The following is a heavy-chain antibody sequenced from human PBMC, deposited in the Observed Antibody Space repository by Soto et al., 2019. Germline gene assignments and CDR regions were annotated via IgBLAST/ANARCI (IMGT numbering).Heavy chain of an antibody. CDR3: ARVAAAGTFDY. V-gene: IGHV4-31*03. CDR2: IYYSGST. D-gene: IGHD6-13*01. Sequence: TLSLTCTVSGGSISSGGYYWSWIRQHPGKGLEWIGYIYYSGSTYYNPSLKSRVTISVDTSKNQFSLKLSSVTAADTAVYYCARVAAAGTFDYWGQGTLVTVSS. J-gene: IGHJ4*02. CDR1: GGSISSGGYY.